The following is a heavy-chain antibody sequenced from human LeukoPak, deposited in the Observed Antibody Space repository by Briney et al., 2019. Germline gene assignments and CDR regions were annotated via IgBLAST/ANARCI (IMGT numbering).Heavy chain of an antibody. CDR1: GFTFSSYA. Sequence: GGSLRLSCAASGFTFSSYAMSWVRQAPGKGLEWVSAISGSGGSTYYADSVKGRFTISRDNSKNSLYLQMNSLRAEDTAVYYCARDYYGSGSYPDAFDIWGQGTMVTVSS. J-gene: IGHJ3*02. D-gene: IGHD3-10*01. V-gene: IGHV3-23*01. CDR3: ARDYYGSGSYPDAFDI. CDR2: ISGSGGST.